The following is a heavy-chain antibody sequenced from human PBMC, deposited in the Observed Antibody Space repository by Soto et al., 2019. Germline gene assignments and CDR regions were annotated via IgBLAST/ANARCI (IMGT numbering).Heavy chain of an antibody. Sequence: EVQLVESGGGLVQPGRSLRLSCAASGFSFDDYAMHWARQVPGKGLEWVSGIDWNGGTLAYADSVKGRFSISRDNAKSFLYLQMNSLNVEDTAFYYCAKVKDKWGRLVHLDSWGPGTLVSVSS. CDR2: IDWNGGTL. CDR1: GFSFDDYA. D-gene: IGHD7-27*01. CDR3: AKVKDKWGRLVHLDS. V-gene: IGHV3-9*01. J-gene: IGHJ4*02.